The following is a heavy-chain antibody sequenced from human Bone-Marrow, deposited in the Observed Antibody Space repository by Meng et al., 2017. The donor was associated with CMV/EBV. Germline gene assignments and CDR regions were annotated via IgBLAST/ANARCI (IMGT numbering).Heavy chain of an antibody. CDR3: ARRIAAAGNYYYYYYYGMDV. J-gene: IGHJ6*02. CDR1: GYTFTNSD. D-gene: IGHD6-13*01. CDR2: MNPNSGNT. V-gene: IGHV1-8*01. Sequence: ASVKVSCKASGYTFTNSDINWVRQATGQGLEWMGWMNPNSGNTGYAQKFQGRVTMTRNTSISTAYMELSSLRSEDTAVYYCARRIAAAGNYYYYYYYGMDVWGQGTTVTVSS.